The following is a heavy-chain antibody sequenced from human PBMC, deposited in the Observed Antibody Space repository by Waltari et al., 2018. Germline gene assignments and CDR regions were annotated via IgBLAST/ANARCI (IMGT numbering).Heavy chain of an antibody. J-gene: IGHJ4*02. CDR2: IYTSGST. Sequence: QVQLQESGPGLVKPSQTLSLTCTVSGGSLSSGSYYWSWIRQPAGKGLEWIGRIYTSGSTNYNPSLKSRVTISVDTSKNQFSLKLSSVTAADTAVYYCARDPLTDYGDYDRDYWGQGTLVTVSS. CDR3: ARDPLTDYGDYDRDY. V-gene: IGHV4-61*02. CDR1: GGSLSSGSYY. D-gene: IGHD4-17*01.